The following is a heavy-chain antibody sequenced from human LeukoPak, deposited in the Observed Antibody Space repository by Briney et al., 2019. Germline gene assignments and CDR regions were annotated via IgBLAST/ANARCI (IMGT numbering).Heavy chain of an antibody. J-gene: IGHJ4*02. Sequence: PGGSLRLSCAASGFSFSGDYIHWVRQAPGKGLEYVSAISGNGVTTHYTNSVKGRFTISRDNSKNTLCLQMNSLRAEDTAVYYCARADYGDFFFDYWGQGTLVTVSS. CDR1: GFSFSGDY. V-gene: IGHV3-64*01. CDR3: ARADYGDFFFDY. D-gene: IGHD4-17*01. CDR2: ISGNGVTT.